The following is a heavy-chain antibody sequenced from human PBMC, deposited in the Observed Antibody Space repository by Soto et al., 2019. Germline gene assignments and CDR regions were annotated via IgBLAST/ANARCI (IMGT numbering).Heavy chain of an antibody. CDR1: GYTFTGYY. D-gene: IGHD6-13*01. CDR2: INPNSGGT. CDR3: ARAKGIAAAGQEFDP. Sequence: ASVKVSCKASGYTFTGYYMHWVRPAPGQGLEWMGWINPNSGGTNYAQKFQGWVTMTRDTSISTAYMELSRLRSDDTAVYYCARAKGIAAAGQEFDPWGQGSLVTVSS. V-gene: IGHV1-2*04. J-gene: IGHJ5*02.